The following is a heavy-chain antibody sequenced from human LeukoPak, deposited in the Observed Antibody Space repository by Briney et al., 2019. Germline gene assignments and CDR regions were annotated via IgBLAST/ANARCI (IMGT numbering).Heavy chain of an antibody. CDR2: INPNSGGT. D-gene: IGHD2-2*01. CDR3: ARYQLLSKSFDY. Sequence: ASVKVSCKASGYTFTAYYMHWVRQAPGQGLEWMGWINPNSGGTSFAQKFQGRVTMTRDTPISTAYIELSSLRSDDTAVYHCARYQLLSKSFDYWGQGTLVTVSS. CDR1: GYTFTAYY. V-gene: IGHV1-2*02. J-gene: IGHJ4*02.